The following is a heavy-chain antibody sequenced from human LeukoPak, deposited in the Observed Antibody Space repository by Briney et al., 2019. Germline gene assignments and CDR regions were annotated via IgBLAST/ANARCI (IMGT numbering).Heavy chain of an antibody. CDR2: IKKDRSEK. V-gene: IGHV3-7*01. Sequence: PGGSLRLSCAASGFTFSNYWMTWVRQAPGKGLEWVAHIKKDRSEKYYVDSVKGRFTIARDNANKFLYLQMNSLTAEDTAIYYCARDLPCGYNYGYGDLWGQGSLVIVSS. CDR1: GFTFSNYW. D-gene: IGHD5-18*01. CDR3: ARDLPCGYNYGYGDL. J-gene: IGHJ5*02.